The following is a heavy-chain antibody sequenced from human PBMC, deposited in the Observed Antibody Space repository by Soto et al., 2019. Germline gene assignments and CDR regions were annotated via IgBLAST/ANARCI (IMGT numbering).Heavy chain of an antibody. CDR2: ISYDGTNK. Sequence: QVQLVESGGGVVQPGRSLRLSYAASTFTFSTYTLHWVRQAPGKGLEWVAVISYDGTNKYYADSVKGRFTISRDNSKNTLYLQMNSLRDEDTAVYYCARVDTSGWSRPLDYWGQGTLVTVSS. CDR3: ARVDTSGWSRPLDY. V-gene: IGHV3-30-3*01. D-gene: IGHD6-19*01. CDR1: TFTFSTYT. J-gene: IGHJ4*02.